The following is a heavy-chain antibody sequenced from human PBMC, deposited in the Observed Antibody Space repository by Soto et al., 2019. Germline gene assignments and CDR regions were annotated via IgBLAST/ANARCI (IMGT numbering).Heavy chain of an antibody. J-gene: IGHJ5*02. CDR2: INQSGST. CDR1: GGSFSGYY. D-gene: IGHD6-6*01. V-gene: IGHV4-34*01. Sequence: PSESLSLTGSVYGGSFSGYYWSWMRQPPGKGLEWIGEINQSGSTNYNPSLKSRVTISVDTSKNQFSLKLSSVTDADTAVYSCARLSRIAARLGACFDPWGQGTLVTVST. CDR3: ARLSRIAARLGACFDP.